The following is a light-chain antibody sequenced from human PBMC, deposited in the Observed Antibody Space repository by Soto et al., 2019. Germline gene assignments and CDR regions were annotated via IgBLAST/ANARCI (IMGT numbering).Light chain of an antibody. J-gene: IGLJ1*01. CDR2: LNSDGSH. CDR3: QTWGTGIHYV. CDR1: SGHGSYA. Sequence: QPVLTQSPSASASLGASVKLTCTLSSGHGSYAIAWHQQQPEKGPRYLMKLNSDGSHSKGDGIPDRFSGSSSGAERYLTISSLQSEDEADYYCQTWGTGIHYVFGTGTKLTVL. V-gene: IGLV4-69*01.